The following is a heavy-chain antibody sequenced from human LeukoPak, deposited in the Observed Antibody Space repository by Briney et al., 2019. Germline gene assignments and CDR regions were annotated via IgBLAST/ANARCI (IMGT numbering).Heavy chain of an antibody. V-gene: IGHV1-2*02. J-gene: IGHJ4*02. Sequence: ASVKVSCKASGYTFTGYYMHWVRQAPGQGLEWMGWINPNSGGTNYAQKFQGRVTMTRDTSISTAYMELSRLRSDDTAVYYCARGRRGYYDSSGYVDYWGQGTLVTVSS. CDR1: GYTFTGYY. CDR2: INPNSGGT. CDR3: ARGRRGYYDSSGYVDY. D-gene: IGHD3-22*01.